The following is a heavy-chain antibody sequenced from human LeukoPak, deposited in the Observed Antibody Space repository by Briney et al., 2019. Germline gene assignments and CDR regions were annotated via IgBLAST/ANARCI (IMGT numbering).Heavy chain of an antibody. V-gene: IGHV1-18*01. D-gene: IGHD2-2*01. Sequence: ASVKVSCKASGYTFTSYGISWVRQAPGQGLEWMGWISAYNGNTNYAQKLQGRVTMTTDTSTSTAYMELRSLRSDDTAVYYCARDTEGYCSSTSCCRDDAFDIWGQGTMVTVSS. CDR3: ARDTEGYCSSTSCCRDDAFDI. J-gene: IGHJ3*02. CDR2: ISAYNGNT. CDR1: GYTFTSYG.